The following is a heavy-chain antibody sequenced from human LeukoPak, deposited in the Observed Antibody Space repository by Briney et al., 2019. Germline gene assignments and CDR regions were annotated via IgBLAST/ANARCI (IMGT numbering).Heavy chain of an antibody. V-gene: IGHV1-18*01. CDR1: GYTFTSYG. CDR3: ARARATFRYGGLQYYFDY. CDR2: ISAYNGNT. Sequence: ASVKVSCKASGYTFTSYGISWVRQAPGQGLEWMGWISAYNGNTNYAQKLQGRVTMTTDTSTSPAYMELRSLRSDDTAVYYCARARATFRYGGLQYYFDYWGQGTLVTVSS. D-gene: IGHD5-12*01. J-gene: IGHJ4*02.